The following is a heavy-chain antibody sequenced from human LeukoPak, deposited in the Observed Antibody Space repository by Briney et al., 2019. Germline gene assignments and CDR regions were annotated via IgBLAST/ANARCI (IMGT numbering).Heavy chain of an antibody. V-gene: IGHV1-69*06. D-gene: IGHD3-16*01. Sequence: GASVKVSCKASGGTFGSYAISWVRQAPGQGLEWMGGIIPIFGTANYAQKFQGRVTMTEDTSTDTAYMELSSLRSEDTAVYYCATDKASLHDYVRNRGLDYWGQGTLVTVSS. J-gene: IGHJ4*02. CDR3: ATDKASLHDYVRNRGLDY. CDR1: GGTFGSYA. CDR2: IIPIFGTA.